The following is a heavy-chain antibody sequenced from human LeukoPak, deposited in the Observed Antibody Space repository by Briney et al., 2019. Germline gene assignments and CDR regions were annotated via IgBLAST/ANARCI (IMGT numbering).Heavy chain of an antibody. CDR3: ASQDHPGRDY. CDR1: GFTFSSYA. Sequence: GGSLRLSCAASGFTFSSYAMSWVRQAPGKGLEWVSAISGSGGSTYYADSVKGRFTISRDNSKNTLYLQMNRLRAEDTAVYYCASQDHPGRDYWGQGTLVTVSS. CDR2: ISGSGGST. J-gene: IGHJ4*02. V-gene: IGHV3-23*01.